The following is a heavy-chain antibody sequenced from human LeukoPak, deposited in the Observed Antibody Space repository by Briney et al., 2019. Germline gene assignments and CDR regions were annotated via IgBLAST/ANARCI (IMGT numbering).Heavy chain of an antibody. CDR3: ARGRIFYDSTGYFI. V-gene: IGHV4-59*12. CDR2: ISYSGST. J-gene: IGHJ3*02. D-gene: IGHD3-22*01. CDR1: GGSISGYY. Sequence: SETLSLTCTVSGGSISGYYWSWIRQPPGKGLEWVGYISYSGSTNYNPSLKSRVTISVDTSKNQFSLKLSSVTAADTAVYYCARGRIFYDSTGYFIWGQGTMVTVSS.